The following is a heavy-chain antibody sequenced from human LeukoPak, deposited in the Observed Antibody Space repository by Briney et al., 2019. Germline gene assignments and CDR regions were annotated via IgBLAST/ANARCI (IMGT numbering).Heavy chain of an antibody. D-gene: IGHD2-21*02. CDR3: ARDQGDILDY. Sequence: SETLSLTCTVSGVSISSYYWSWIRQPPGKGLEWIGYIYYSGSTNYNPSLKSRVTMSVDTSKNQFSLKLSSVTAADTAVYYCARDQGDILDYWGQGTLVTVSS. J-gene: IGHJ4*02. V-gene: IGHV4-59*01. CDR2: IYYSGST. CDR1: GVSISSYY.